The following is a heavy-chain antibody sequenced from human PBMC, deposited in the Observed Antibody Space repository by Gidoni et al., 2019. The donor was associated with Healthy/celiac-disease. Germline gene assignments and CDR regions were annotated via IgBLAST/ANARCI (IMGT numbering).Heavy chain of an antibody. Sequence: EVQLVESGGGLVQPGRSLRLSCSASGFTFDDYAMHWVRQAPGKGLEWVSGISWNSGSIGYADSVKGRFTISRDNAKNSLYLQMNSLRAEDTALYYCAKSITMIVVVDYYFDYWGQGTLVTVSS. J-gene: IGHJ4*02. V-gene: IGHV3-9*01. D-gene: IGHD3-22*01. CDR2: ISWNSGSI. CDR1: GFTFDDYA. CDR3: AKSITMIVVVDYYFDY.